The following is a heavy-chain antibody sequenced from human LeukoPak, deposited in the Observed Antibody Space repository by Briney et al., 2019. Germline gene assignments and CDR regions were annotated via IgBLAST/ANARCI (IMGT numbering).Heavy chain of an antibody. CDR1: GYTFTGYY. CDR2: INPNSGGT. CDR3: ARDLREYCSSTSCYGSYYYYMDV. V-gene: IGHV1-2*06. D-gene: IGHD2-2*01. Sequence: GASVKVSCKASGYTFTGYYMHWVRQAPGQGLEWMGRINPNSGGTNYAQKFQGRVTMTRDTSISTAYMELSRLRSDDTAVYYCARDLREYCSSTSCYGSYYYYMDVWGKGTTVTASS. J-gene: IGHJ6*03.